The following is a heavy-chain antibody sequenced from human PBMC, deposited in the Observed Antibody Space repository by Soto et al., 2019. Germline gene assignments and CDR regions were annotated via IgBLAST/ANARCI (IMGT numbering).Heavy chain of an antibody. V-gene: IGHV6-1*01. D-gene: IGHD3-3*02. CDR1: GDSAFSNSAA. Sequence: PSQTLSLTCAISGDSAFSNSAAWNWIRQSPSRGLEWLGRTYYRSKWYNDYAGSVRSRITINPDTSKNQFSLHLNSVTPDDTAVYYCARDLSGFFQHWGLGTLVTVSS. J-gene: IGHJ1*01. CDR3: ARDLSGFFQH. CDR2: TYYRSKWYN.